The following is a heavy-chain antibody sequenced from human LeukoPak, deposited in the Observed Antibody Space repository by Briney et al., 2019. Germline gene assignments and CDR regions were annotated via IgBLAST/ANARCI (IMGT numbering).Heavy chain of an antibody. CDR1: GYTFTSYG. CDR2: ISAYNGNT. CDR3: ARLDCSSTSCYVRNPDY. V-gene: IGHV1-18*04. D-gene: IGHD2-2*01. Sequence: ASVKVSCKASGYTFTSYGISWVRQAPGQGLEWMGWISAYNGNTNYAQKLQGRVTMTTDTPTSTAYMELRSLRSDDTAVYYCARLDCSSTSCYVRNPDYWGQGTLVTVSS. J-gene: IGHJ4*02.